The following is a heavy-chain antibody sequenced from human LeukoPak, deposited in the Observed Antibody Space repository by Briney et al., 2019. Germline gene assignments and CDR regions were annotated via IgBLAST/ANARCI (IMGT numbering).Heavy chain of an antibody. J-gene: IGHJ3*02. CDR2: IYPGDSDT. D-gene: IGHD5-24*01. Sequence: GESLKISCKGSGYSFTSYWIGWVRQMPGKGLEWMGIIYPGDSDTRYSPSFQGQVTISADKSISTAYLQWSSLKASDTAMYYCARLGVEMATKHDAFDIWGQGTMVTVSS. CDR3: ARLGVEMATKHDAFDI. V-gene: IGHV5-51*01. CDR1: GYSFTSYW.